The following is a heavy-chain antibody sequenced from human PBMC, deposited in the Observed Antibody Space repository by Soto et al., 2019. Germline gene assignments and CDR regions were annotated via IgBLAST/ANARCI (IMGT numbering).Heavy chain of an antibody. CDR2: INVYNGNT. CDR3: ARGVGSGSYYNQYNWFDP. J-gene: IGHJ5*02. Sequence: DSVKVSCKASGYTFPSYGIGGVRQAPGQGLEWMGWINVYNGNTKYAQKVQGRVTMTTDTSTSTAYMELRSLRSDDTAVYYCARGVGSGSYYNQYNWFDPWGQGTLVTVS. D-gene: IGHD3-10*01. CDR1: GYTFPSYG. V-gene: IGHV1-18*01.